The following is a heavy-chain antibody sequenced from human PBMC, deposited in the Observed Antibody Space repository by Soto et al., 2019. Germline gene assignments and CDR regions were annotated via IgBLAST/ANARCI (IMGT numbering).Heavy chain of an antibody. Sequence: TLSLTCTVSGVSISSYYWSWIRQPPGKGLEWIGYIYYSRSTNYNPSLKSRVTISVDTSKNQFSLKLSSVTAADTAVYYCARDSGIQLWPYYFDYWGQGTLVTVSS. CDR3: ARDSGIQLWPYYFDY. V-gene: IGHV4-59*01. D-gene: IGHD5-18*01. CDR1: GVSISSYY. J-gene: IGHJ4*02. CDR2: IYYSRST.